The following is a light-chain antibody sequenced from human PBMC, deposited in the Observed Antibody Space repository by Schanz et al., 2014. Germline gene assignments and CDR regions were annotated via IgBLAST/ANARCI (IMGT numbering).Light chain of an antibody. CDR2: EVS. CDR3: SSYTSSSTLI. V-gene: IGLV2-8*01. CDR1: SSDVGGYNY. J-gene: IGLJ2*01. Sequence: QSALTQPPSASGSPGQSVTFSCTGTSSDVGGYNYVSWYQQHPGKAPKLMIYEVSKRPSGVPDRFSGSMSGNTASLTISGLQTEDEADYYCSSYTSSSTLIFGGGTKLTVL.